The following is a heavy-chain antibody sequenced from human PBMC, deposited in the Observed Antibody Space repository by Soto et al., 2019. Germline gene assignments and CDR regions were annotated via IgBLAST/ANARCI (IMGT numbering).Heavy chain of an antibody. CDR3: ASLLYSNYELPDS. CDR1: GFTFSNYA. Sequence: HPGGSLRLSCAASGFTFSNYAMSWVRQAPRKGLEWVSAISGDAFSTYYADSVKGRFTVSRDNSKNRLYLQMDSLTAEDTAVYYCASLLYSNYELPDSWGQGTLVTVSS. CDR2: ISGDAFST. V-gene: IGHV3-23*01. J-gene: IGHJ5*02. D-gene: IGHD4-4*01.